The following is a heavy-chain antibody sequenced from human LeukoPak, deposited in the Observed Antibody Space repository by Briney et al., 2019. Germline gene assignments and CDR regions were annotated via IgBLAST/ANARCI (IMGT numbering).Heavy chain of an antibody. D-gene: IGHD6-13*01. J-gene: IGHJ6*03. V-gene: IGHV7-4-1*02. CDR3: ASSWYEYYYYYMDV. CDR1: GGTFSSYP. Sequence: ASVKVSCKASGGTFSSYPISWVRQAPGQGLEWMGWINTNTGNPTYAQGFTGRFVFSLDTSVSTAYLQISSLKAEDTAVYYCASSWYEYYYYYMDVWGKGTTVTVSS. CDR2: INTNTGNP.